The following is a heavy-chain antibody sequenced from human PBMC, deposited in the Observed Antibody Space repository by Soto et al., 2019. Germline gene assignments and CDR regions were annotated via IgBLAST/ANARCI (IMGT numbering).Heavy chain of an antibody. CDR2: LKSDGSGT. CDR1: GFTFSSYW. CDR3: VRGDGDYYDGNGYLGRH. V-gene: IGHV3-74*01. D-gene: IGHD3-22*01. J-gene: IGHJ4*02. Sequence: EVQLVESGGGLVQPGGSLRLSCAASGFTFSSYWMHWVRQPPGKGLLWVSRLKSDGSGTTYADSVKGRLTTSRDNAKNTLYLQMNSLRAEDTAVYYCVRGDGDYYDGNGYLGRHWGQGTLVTVSS.